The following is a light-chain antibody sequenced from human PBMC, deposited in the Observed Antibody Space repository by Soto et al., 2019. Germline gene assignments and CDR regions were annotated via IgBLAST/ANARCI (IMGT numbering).Light chain of an antibody. CDR3: QQSYSTPPVT. J-gene: IGKJ4*01. CDR2: AAS. CDR1: QSISRY. V-gene: IGKV1-39*01. Sequence: DIPMTQSPSSLSASVGDRVTITCRASQSISRYLNWYQQKPGKAPKLLIYAASSLQSGVPSRFSGSGSGTDFTLTISSLQPEDFATYYCQQSYSTPPVTFGGGTKVEIK.